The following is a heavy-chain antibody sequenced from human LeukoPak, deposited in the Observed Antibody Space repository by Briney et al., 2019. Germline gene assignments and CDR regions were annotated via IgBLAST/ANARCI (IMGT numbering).Heavy chain of an antibody. V-gene: IGHV4-34*01. CDR3: ARGFGGAQWLVFDY. D-gene: IGHD6-19*01. CDR1: GGSFSGYY. Sequence: PSETLSLTCAVYGGSFSGYYWSWIRQPPGKGLEWIGEINHSRSTNYNPSLKSRVTISVDTSKNQLSLKLSSVTAADTAVYYCARGFGGAQWLVFDYWGQGTLVTVSS. CDR2: INHSRST. J-gene: IGHJ4*02.